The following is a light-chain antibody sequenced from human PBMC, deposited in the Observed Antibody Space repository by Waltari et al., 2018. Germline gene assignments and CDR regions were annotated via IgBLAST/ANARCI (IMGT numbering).Light chain of an antibody. J-gene: IGKJ1*01. CDR3: QQYYRTPQT. CDR1: QSVLYSSNNKNY. CDR2: WAS. V-gene: IGKV4-1*01. Sequence: DIVMTQSPDSLAVSLGERATINCKSSQSVLYSSNNKNYLAWYQQKPGQPPKLLVYWASTRESGVPDRISGSGSGTDFILTISSLQAEDVAVYYCQQYYRTPQTFGQGTKVEIK.